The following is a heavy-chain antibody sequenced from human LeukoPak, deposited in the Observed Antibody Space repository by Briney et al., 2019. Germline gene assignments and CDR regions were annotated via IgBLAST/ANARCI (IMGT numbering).Heavy chain of an antibody. CDR3: ARLHYDFWSGYKFDY. CDR2: IYYSGST. J-gene: IGHJ4*02. Sequence: SETLSLTCTVSGGSISSHYWSWIRQPPGKGLEWIGYIYYSGSTNYNPSLKSRVTISVDTSKNQFSLKLSSVTAADTAVYYCARLHYDFWSGYKFDYWGQGTLVNVSS. CDR1: GGSISSHY. V-gene: IGHV4-59*11. D-gene: IGHD3-3*01.